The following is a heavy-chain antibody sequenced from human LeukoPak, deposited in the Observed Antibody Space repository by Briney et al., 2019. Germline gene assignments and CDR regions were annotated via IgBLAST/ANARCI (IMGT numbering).Heavy chain of an antibody. J-gene: IGHJ3*02. CDR2: AKQDGSGS. CDR3: ARGVASAPRSAFDI. Sequence: GGSLRLSCAASGFTLSSYWMSWVRQAPGKGLEWVGNAKQDGSGSTCVDSVKGRFTISRDNAKNSLYLQMNGLRAEDTAVYYCARGVASAPRSAFDIWGQGTMVIVSS. D-gene: IGHD6-13*01. CDR1: GFTLSSYW. V-gene: IGHV3-7*03.